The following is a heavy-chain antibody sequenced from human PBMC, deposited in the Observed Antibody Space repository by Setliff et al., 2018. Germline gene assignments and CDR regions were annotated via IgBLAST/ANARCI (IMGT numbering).Heavy chain of an antibody. V-gene: IGHV4-39*07. J-gene: IGHJ4*02. CDR1: GDSMNSGVYY. D-gene: IGHD4-17*01. Sequence: ASETLSLTCKVSGDSMNSGVYYWAWIRQPPGKGLEWIGEIYHDGNDKYTPSVHYSPSLKSRVTISIDKSNNQFSLKLTSMTAADTAVYYCARAKLRDYQPKYFFEYWGQGTLVTVSS. CDR2: IYHDGNDKYTP. CDR3: ARAKLRDYQPKYFFEY.